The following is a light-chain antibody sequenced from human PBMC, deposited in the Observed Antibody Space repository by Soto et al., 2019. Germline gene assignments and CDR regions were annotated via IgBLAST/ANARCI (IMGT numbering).Light chain of an antibody. CDR2: EVS. Sequence: ALTQPPSASGSLGQSVTISCTGPSSDFGDYNYVSWYQQHPGKAPKLMIYEVSKRPSGVPDRFSGSKSGNTASLTVSGLQAEDEADYYCSSYAGSNDVFGTGTKVTVL. V-gene: IGLV2-8*01. J-gene: IGLJ1*01. CDR3: SSYAGSNDV. CDR1: SSDFGDYNY.